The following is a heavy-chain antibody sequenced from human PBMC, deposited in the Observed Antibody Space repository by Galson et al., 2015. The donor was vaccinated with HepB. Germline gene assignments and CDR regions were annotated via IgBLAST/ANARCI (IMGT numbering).Heavy chain of an antibody. CDR2: MYPNGFS. V-gene: IGHV4-61*02. Sequence: TLSLTCTISSGSINSGDYYWSWVRQPAGKGLGWIGRMYPNGFSNYNPSLMSRLATSVDTSKSQFSLKLSSVTAADTAVYYCARSGDSGSLVHAFDIWGLGTMVTVST. CDR1: SGSINSGDYY. D-gene: IGHD1-26*01. CDR3: ARSGDSGSLVHAFDI. J-gene: IGHJ3*02.